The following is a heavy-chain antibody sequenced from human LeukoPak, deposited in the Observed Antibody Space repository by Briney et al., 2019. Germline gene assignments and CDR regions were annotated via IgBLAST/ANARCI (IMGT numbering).Heavy chain of an antibody. CDR2: IIHSGST. CDR3: ARELVYYDVWSGYYPKYYFDY. CDR1: GHPLRGYY. V-gene: IGHV4-34*12. Sequence: SVTLTLTCAVYGHPLRGYYWRWLRQSPGKGLVWIGYIIHSGSTNYNRSLKSRVTMSVGTSKNQFSLKLSSVPAADTAVYYCARELVYYDVWSGYYPKYYFDYWGQGTLVTVSS. J-gene: IGHJ4*02. D-gene: IGHD3-3*01.